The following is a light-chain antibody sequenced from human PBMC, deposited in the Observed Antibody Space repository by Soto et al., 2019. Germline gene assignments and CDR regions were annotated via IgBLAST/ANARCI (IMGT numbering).Light chain of an antibody. V-gene: IGLV2-11*01. J-gene: IGLJ3*02. CDR3: CSYVGGYTLGV. Sequence: QSALTQPRSVSGSPGQSVTMSCTGTSSDVGGYNYVSWYQQHPGKAPKLMIYDVTKRPSGVPDRFSGSKSGNTVSLTISGLQAEDEADDYCCSYVGGYTLGVFGGGTKLTVL. CDR2: DVT. CDR1: SSDVGGYNY.